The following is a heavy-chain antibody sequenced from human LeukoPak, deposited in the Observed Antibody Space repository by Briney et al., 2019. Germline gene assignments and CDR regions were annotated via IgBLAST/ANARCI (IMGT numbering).Heavy chain of an antibody. CDR1: GGSFSGYY. D-gene: IGHD3-22*01. CDR3: ARRSYYDTSGYYYYYGMDV. V-gene: IGHV4-34*01. Sequence: SETLSLTCAVYGGSFSGYYWSWIRQPPGKGLEWIGEINHSGSTNYNPSLKSRVTISVDTSKNQFSLKLSSVTAADTAVYYCARRSYYDTSGYYYYYGMDVWGQGTTVTVSS. CDR2: INHSGST. J-gene: IGHJ6*02.